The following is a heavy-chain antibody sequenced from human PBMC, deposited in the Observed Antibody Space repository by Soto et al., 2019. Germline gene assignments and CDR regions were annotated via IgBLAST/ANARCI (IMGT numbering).Heavy chain of an antibody. CDR3: ASDAGYSSSWYNLRFDFAI. V-gene: IGHV3-33*01. CDR2: IWYDGSNT. CDR1: GFTFSSYG. D-gene: IGHD6-13*01. J-gene: IGHJ3*02. Sequence: GGALRLSWAASGFTFSSYGMHWVRQAPGKGLEWVAVIWYDGSNTYYADSVKGRFTISSDYSKNTLYLQMNSLTAEDTAVYYCASDAGYSSSWYNLRFDFAIWGQGTMVPVSS.